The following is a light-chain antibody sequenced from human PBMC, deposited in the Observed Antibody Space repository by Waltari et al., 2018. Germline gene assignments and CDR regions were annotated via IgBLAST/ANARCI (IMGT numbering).Light chain of an antibody. CDR1: SSNIGAGYD. CDR3: QSYDSSPSGVV. Sequence: QSVLTQPPSVSGAPGQRVTISCTGSSSNIGAGYDVPWYQQLPRTAPKLPIYGSTNRPAGVPDRFSASKSGTSASLAITGLQAEDEADYYCQSYDSSPSGVVFGGGTRLTVL. CDR2: GST. V-gene: IGLV1-40*01. J-gene: IGLJ2*01.